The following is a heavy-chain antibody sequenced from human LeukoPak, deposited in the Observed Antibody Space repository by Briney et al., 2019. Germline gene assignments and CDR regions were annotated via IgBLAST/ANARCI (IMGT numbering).Heavy chain of an antibody. CDR3: ARETPRYDVDY. J-gene: IGHJ4*02. Sequence: PSQTLSLTCTVSGGSISSGGYYWSWIRRHPGKGLEWIGYIYYSGSTNYNPSLKSRVTISVDTSKNQFSLKLSSVTAADTAVYYCARETPRYDVDYWGQGTLVTVSS. V-gene: IGHV4-31*03. CDR1: GGSISSGGYY. CDR2: IYYSGST. D-gene: IGHD3-3*01.